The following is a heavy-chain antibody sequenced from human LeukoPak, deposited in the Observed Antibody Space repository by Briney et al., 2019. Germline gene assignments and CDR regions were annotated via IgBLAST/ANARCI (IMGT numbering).Heavy chain of an antibody. Sequence: ASVKVSCKASGYTFTGYYMHWVRQAPGQGLEWMGWINPNSGGTNYAQKFQGRVTMTRDTSIGTAYMELSRLRSDDTAVYYCAHQRGYCSSTSCLAPYYYYGMDVWGQGTTVTVSS. D-gene: IGHD2-2*01. J-gene: IGHJ6*02. CDR1: GYTFTGYY. CDR3: AHQRGYCSSTSCLAPYYYYGMDV. V-gene: IGHV1-2*02. CDR2: INPNSGGT.